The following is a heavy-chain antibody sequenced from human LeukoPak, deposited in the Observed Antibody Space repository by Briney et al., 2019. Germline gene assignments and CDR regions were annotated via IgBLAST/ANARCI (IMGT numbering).Heavy chain of an antibody. V-gene: IGHV3-30*18. D-gene: IGHD3-16*01. CDR1: GFTSSSYA. J-gene: IGHJ6*03. CDR3: AKDYYDYVWGTGGYMDV. Sequence: GGSLRLSCAASGFTSSSYAMHWVRQAPGKGLEWVAVISYDGSNKYYADSVKGRFTISRDNSKKTLYLQMNSLRAEDTAVYYCAKDYYDYVWGTGGYMDVWGKGTTVTVSS. CDR2: ISYDGSNK.